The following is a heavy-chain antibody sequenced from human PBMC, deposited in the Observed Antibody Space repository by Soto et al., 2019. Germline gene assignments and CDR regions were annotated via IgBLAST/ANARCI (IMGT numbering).Heavy chain of an antibody. CDR1: GGSFSGYY. J-gene: IGHJ6*02. CDR2: INHSGST. D-gene: IGHD3-16*01. V-gene: IGHV4-34*01. CDR3: ARPVLGARPKPKKGYGMDV. Sequence: SETLSLTCAVYGGSFSGYYWSWIRQPPGKGLEWIGEINHSGSTNYNPSLKSRVTISVDTSKNQFSLKLSSVTAADTAVYYCARPVLGARPKPKKGYGMDVWGQGTTVTVSS.